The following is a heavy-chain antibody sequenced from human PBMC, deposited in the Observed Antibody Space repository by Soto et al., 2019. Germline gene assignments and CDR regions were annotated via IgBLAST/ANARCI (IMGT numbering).Heavy chain of an antibody. V-gene: IGHV4-59*01. J-gene: IGHJ4*02. CDR3: ARVKLAGRGGFDY. CDR1: EGSISTYY. Sequence: SETLSLTCSISEGSISTYYWTWIRQSPGKGLGWIGYIYYTGNTKYNPSLQSRVTMSVDSAKNQFSLNLRSVTAADTGVYYCARVKLAGRGGFDYWGRGTLVTVSS. CDR2: IYYTGNT. D-gene: IGHD2-15*01.